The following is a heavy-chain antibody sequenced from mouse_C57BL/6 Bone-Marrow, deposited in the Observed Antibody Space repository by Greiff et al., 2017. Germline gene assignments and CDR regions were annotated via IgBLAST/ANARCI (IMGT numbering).Heavy chain of an antibody. D-gene: IGHD2-1*01. CDR3: ARYGYYGNSYYFDY. V-gene: IGHV1-26*01. CDR1: GYTFTDYY. CDR2: INPNNGGT. Sequence: EVQLQQSGPELVKPGASVKISCKASGYTFTDYYMNWVKQSHGKSLEWIGDINPNNGGTSYNQKFKGKATLTVDKSSSTAYMELRSLTSEDSAVYYCARYGYYGNSYYFDYWGQGTTLTVSS. J-gene: IGHJ2*01.